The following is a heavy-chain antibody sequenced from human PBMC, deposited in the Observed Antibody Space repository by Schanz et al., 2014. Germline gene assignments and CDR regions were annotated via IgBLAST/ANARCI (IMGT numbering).Heavy chain of an antibody. CDR1: GLIFSTYT. V-gene: IGHV3-48*01. Sequence: EVQLVESGGGLVRPGGSLRLSCTTSGLIFSTYTLNWVRQAPGKGLEWISYISFSGNTIYYADSVKGRFTISRDNAKNSVFLQMNRLRAEDTAVYYCARDHQWLARYYMDVWGKGITVTVSS. CDR3: ARDHQWLARYYMDV. D-gene: IGHD6-19*01. CDR2: ISFSGNTI. J-gene: IGHJ6*03.